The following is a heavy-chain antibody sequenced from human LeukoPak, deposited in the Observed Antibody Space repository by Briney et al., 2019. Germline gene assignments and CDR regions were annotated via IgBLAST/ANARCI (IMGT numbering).Heavy chain of an antibody. D-gene: IGHD2-2*01. J-gene: IGHJ4*02. Sequence: SETLSLTCAVYGGSFSGYYWSWIRQPPGKGLEWIGEINHSGSTNYNPSLKSRVTISVDTSKNQFSLKLSSVTVADTAVYYCARGLVVVPAADPHFDYWGQGTLVTVSS. CDR1: GGSFSGYY. V-gene: IGHV4-34*01. CDR3: ARGLVVVPAADPHFDY. CDR2: INHSGST.